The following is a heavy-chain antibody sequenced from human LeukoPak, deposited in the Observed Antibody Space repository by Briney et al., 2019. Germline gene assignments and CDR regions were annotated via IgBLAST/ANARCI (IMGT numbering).Heavy chain of an antibody. CDR3: SRDPPAGTSPY. D-gene: IGHD1-7*01. CDR1: GGSFSGDF. Sequence: KTSETLSLTCAVYGGSFSGDFWSWIRQSPGKGLEWIGEINHGGSTTYNPSLKSRVTISVDTSKNQFSLKLSSVTAADTAVYYCSRDPPAGTSPYWGQGTLVTVSS. CDR2: INHGGST. V-gene: IGHV4-34*01. J-gene: IGHJ4*02.